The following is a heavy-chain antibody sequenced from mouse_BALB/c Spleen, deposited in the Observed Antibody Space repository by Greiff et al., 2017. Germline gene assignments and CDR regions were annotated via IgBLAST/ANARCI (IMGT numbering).Heavy chain of an antibody. J-gene: IGHJ4*01. CDR3: AIPPHDGPYYYAMDY. CDR1: GFSLTSYG. CDR2: IWAGGST. Sequence: QVQLKESGPGLVAPSQSLSITCTVSGFSLTSYGVHWVRQPPGKGLEWLGVIWAGGSTNYNSALMSRLSISKDNSKSQVFLKMNSLQTDDTAMYYCAIPPHDGPYYYAMDYWGQGTSVTVSS. V-gene: IGHV2-9*02. D-gene: IGHD2-3*01.